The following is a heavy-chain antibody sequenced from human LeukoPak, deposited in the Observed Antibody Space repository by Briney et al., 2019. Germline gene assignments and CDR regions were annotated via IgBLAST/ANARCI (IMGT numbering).Heavy chain of an antibody. J-gene: IGHJ4*01. CDR3: ARDRDVDDFDS. CDR1: DGSISNYY. V-gene: IGHV4-59*12. Sequence: PSETLSLTCTVSDGSISNYYWSWIRQPPGKGLEWIGYIFSSGSAIYNPSLKSRVTISVDTSKNQLSLNLKSVTAADTAVYYCARDRDVDDFDSWGHGTLVTVSS. CDR2: IFSSGSA. D-gene: IGHD2-15*01.